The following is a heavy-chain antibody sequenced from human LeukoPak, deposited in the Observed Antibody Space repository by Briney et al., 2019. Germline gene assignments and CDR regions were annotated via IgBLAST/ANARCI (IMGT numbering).Heavy chain of an antibody. J-gene: IGHJ4*02. CDR2: ISAYNGNT. V-gene: IGHV1-18*01. CDR3: ARVPGMTTPNHLDY. CDR1: GYTFTSYG. D-gene: IGHD4-11*01. Sequence: GASVKVSCKASGYTFTSYGISWVRQDPGQGLEWMGWISAYNGNTNYAQKLQGRVTMTTDTSTSTAYMELRSLRSDDTAVYYCARVPGMTTPNHLDYWGQGTLVTVSS.